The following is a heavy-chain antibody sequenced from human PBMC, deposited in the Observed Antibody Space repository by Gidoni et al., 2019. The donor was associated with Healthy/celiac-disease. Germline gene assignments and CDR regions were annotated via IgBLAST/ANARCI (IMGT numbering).Heavy chain of an antibody. Sequence: EVQLLESGGGLVQPGGSLRPSCAASAFTFSSCAMSWVRRAPGKGREWVSVIGCGGGSTSYANSLKGRFTIPRNNSKNTLYLQMNRQGAEETAVYSCAKAPGGGRDSNYIGYYYYGMDVWGQGTTVTVSS. CDR1: AFTFSSCA. J-gene: IGHJ6*02. CDR2: IGCGGGST. CDR3: AKAPGGGRDSNYIGYYYYGMDV. V-gene: IGHV3-23*01. D-gene: IGHD4-4*01.